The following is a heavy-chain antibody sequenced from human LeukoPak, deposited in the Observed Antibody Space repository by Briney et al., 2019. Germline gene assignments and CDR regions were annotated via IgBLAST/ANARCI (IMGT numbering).Heavy chain of an antibody. CDR2: INPKSGGT. D-gene: IGHD2-2*03. CDR1: GYTFSGYY. Sequence: ASVKVSCKASGYTFSGYYMHWVRQAPGQGLEWMGWINPKSGGTNYAQKFQGRVTMTRDTSISTAYMELSSLRSGDTAVYYCARLDDADAFDIWGQGTMVTVSA. V-gene: IGHV1-2*02. CDR3: ARLDDADAFDI. J-gene: IGHJ3*02.